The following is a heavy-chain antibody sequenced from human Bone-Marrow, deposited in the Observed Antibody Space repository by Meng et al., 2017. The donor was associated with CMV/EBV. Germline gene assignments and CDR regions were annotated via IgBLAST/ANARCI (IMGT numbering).Heavy chain of an antibody. V-gene: IGHV3-66*03. CDR1: GFTVSSNY. CDR2: IYSCGST. Sequence: GESLKISCAASGFTVSSNYMSWVRQAPGKGLEWVSVIYSCGSTYYADSVKGRFTISRDNAKNSLYLQMNSLRAEDTAVYYCARVREWELSNSPFDYWGHGTLVTVSS. J-gene: IGHJ4*01. D-gene: IGHD1-26*01. CDR3: ARVREWELSNSPFDY.